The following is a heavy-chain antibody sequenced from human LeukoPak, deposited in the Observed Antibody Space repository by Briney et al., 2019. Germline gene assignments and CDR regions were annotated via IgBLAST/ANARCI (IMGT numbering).Heavy chain of an antibody. D-gene: IGHD1/OR15-1a*01. V-gene: IGHV4-61*08. CDR1: GYSISGGYY. J-gene: IGHJ5*02. CDR3: ARGGTKRWFDP. Sequence: SETLSLTCTVSGYSISGGYYWSWIRQPPGKGLEWIGYIYYSGSTSCNPSLKSRVTISVDTSKNQFSLKLSSVTAADTAVYYCARGGTKRWFDPWGQGTLVTVSS. CDR2: IYYSGST.